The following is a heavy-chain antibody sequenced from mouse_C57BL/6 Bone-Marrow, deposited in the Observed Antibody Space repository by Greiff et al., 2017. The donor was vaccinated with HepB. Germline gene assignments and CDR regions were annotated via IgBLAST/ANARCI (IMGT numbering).Heavy chain of an antibody. Sequence: DVKLVESGPELVKPGASVKISCKASGYSFTGYYMNWVKQSPEKSLEWIGEINPSTGGTTYNQKFKAKATLTVDKSSSTAYMQLKSLTSEDSAVYYCAREGNYEAYWGQGTLVTVSA. CDR1: GYSFTGYY. J-gene: IGHJ3*01. CDR3: AREGNYEAY. V-gene: IGHV1-42*01. D-gene: IGHD2-1*01. CDR2: INPSTGGT.